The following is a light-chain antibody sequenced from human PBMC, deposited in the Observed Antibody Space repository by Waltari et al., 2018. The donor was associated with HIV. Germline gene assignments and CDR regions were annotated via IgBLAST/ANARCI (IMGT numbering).Light chain of an antibody. V-gene: IGLV2-14*03. Sequence: LTQPASVSGSPGQSITISCTGTNGDIGGYDFVSWYQQYPGKAPKFIIYEVRNRPSGVSHLFSGSKSGNTASLTISGLQAEDEATYYCSSYTNSRTLWVFGGGTRLTVL. CDR3: SSYTNSRTLWV. CDR2: EVR. J-gene: IGLJ3*02. CDR1: NGDIGGYDF.